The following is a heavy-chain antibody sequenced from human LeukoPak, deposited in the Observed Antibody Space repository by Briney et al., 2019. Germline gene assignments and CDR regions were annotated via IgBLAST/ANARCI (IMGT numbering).Heavy chain of an antibody. V-gene: IGHV3-48*03. CDR3: ARGPRYSYGYDY. CDR2: ISSSGSTI. J-gene: IGHJ4*02. D-gene: IGHD5-18*01. Sequence: PTGGSLRLSCAASGFTFSSYEMNWVRRAPGKGLEWVSYISSSGSTIFYADSVKGRFTFSRDNARDSLYLQMNSLRAEDTAVYYCARGPRYSYGYDYWGQGTLVTVSS. CDR1: GFTFSSYE.